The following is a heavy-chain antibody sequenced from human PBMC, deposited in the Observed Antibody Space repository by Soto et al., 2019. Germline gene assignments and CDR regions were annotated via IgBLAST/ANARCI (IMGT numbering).Heavy chain of an antibody. CDR3: AKDIIGYIGYVDY. CDR2: IYYSGST. J-gene: IGHJ4*02. Sequence: PSETLSLTCTVSGGSISSYYWSWIRQPPGKGLEWIGYIYYSGSTNYNPSLKSRVTISVDTSKNQFSLKLSSVTAADTAVYYCAKDIIGYIGYVDYWGQGTPVTVSS. CDR1: GGSISSYY. V-gene: IGHV4-59*01. D-gene: IGHD5-12*01.